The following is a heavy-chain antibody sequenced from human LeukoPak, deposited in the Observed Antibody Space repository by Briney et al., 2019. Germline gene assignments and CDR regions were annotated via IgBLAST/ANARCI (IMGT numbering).Heavy chain of an antibody. J-gene: IGHJ6*02. CDR2: IFYSGST. CDR1: GGAISSSSYY. V-gene: IGHV4-39*01. D-gene: IGHD4/OR15-4a*01. CDR3: GRHQTMYYGMDV. Sequence: SDTLSLTCTVSGGAISSSSYYWGWIRQPPGKGLEWIGSIFYSGSTYYNPSLKSRVTMCVDTSKNQFSLKLSSVTAADTAMYYCGRHQTMYYGMDVWGQGTAVTVSS.